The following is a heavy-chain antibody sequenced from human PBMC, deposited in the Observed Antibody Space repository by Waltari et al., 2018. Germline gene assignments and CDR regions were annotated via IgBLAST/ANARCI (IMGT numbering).Heavy chain of an antibody. D-gene: IGHD3-22*01. CDR3: ATDYYDSGAYYLYFDY. CDR1: GVPFRSYT. Sequence: EVQLVESGGGLVKPGGSLRLSWVASGVPFRSYTLKWVRQAPGKGLAWVSSIISTGNSIYYADSVKCRFTVSRDNAKNSMYLQMNSLRAEDTAVYFCATDYYDSGAYYLYFDYWGQGIRVTVSS. CDR2: IISTGNSI. V-gene: IGHV3-21*06. J-gene: IGHJ4*02.